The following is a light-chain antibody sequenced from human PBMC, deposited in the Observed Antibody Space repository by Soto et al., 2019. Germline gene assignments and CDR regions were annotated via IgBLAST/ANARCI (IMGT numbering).Light chain of an antibody. CDR3: SSYAGSSNYV. Sequence: QSALTQPPSASGSPGQSVTISCTGTSSDVGGYNYVSWYQQHPGKAPKLMIYEVSKRPSGVPDRFSGSESGNTASLTVSGHQAEDEADYCCSSYAGSSNYVFGTGNKVTVL. J-gene: IGLJ1*01. CDR2: EVS. V-gene: IGLV2-8*01. CDR1: SSDVGGYNY.